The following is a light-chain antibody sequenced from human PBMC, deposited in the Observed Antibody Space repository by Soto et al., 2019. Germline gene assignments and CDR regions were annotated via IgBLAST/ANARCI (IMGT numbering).Light chain of an antibody. CDR3: QQSYSTLYT. CDR1: QSISSY. V-gene: IGKV1-39*01. CDR2: AAS. Sequence: DIQMTQSPSSLSASVGDRVTITCRASQSISSYLNWYQQKPGKAPKLLIYAASSLQSGVPSRFSVSGSGTDFTLTISSLQPEDFATYYCQQSYSTLYTFGQGTKLEIK. J-gene: IGKJ2*01.